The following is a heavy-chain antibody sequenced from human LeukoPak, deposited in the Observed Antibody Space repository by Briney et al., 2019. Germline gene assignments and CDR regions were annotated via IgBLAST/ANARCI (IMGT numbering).Heavy chain of an antibody. CDR3: ARDVGATHYYYGMDV. CDR1: GFTFSSYG. CDR2: IWHDGSNK. D-gene: IGHD1-26*01. Sequence: GGSLRLSCAASGFTFSSYGMNWVRQAPGKGLEWVAVIWHDGSNKYYADSVKGRFTISRDNSKTTLYLQMNSLRAEDTAVYYCARDVGATHYYYGMDVWGQGTTVTVSS. J-gene: IGHJ6*02. V-gene: IGHV3-33*01.